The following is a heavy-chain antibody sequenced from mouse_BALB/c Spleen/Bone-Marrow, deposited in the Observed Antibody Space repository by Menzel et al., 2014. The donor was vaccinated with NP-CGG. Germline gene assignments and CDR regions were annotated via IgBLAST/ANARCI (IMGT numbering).Heavy chain of an antibody. CDR1: GFTFNTNA. Sequence: EVNVVESGGGLVQPKGSLKLSCAASGFTFNTNAMNWVRQAPGKGLEWVARIRGKSNNYATYYADSVKDRFTISRDDSQSILYLQMNNLRTEDTAIYYCVGYYYDYWGQGTSVTVSS. D-gene: IGHD1-1*01. V-gene: IGHV10S3*01. CDR2: IRGKSNNYAT. CDR3: VGYYYDY. J-gene: IGHJ4*01.